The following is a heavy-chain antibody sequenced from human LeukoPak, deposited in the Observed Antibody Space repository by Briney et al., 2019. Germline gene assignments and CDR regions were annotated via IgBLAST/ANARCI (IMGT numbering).Heavy chain of an antibody. J-gene: IGHJ3*02. Sequence: ASVKVSCKASGYTFTAYYMHWVRQAPGQGLEWMGWINPNSGGTNYLQKFQGRVTMTRDTSISTAYMELTRLRSDDMAVYYCASDFGGNDAFGIWGQGTMVTVSS. CDR2: INPNSGGT. D-gene: IGHD4-23*01. CDR1: GYTFTAYY. CDR3: ASDFGGNDAFGI. V-gene: IGHV1-2*02.